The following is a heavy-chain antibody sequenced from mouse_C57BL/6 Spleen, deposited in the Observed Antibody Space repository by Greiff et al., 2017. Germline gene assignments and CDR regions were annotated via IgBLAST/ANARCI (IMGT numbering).Heavy chain of an antibody. CDR1: GYTFTSYW. D-gene: IGHD6-1*01. CDR3: ARNPPLGSYFDY. J-gene: IGHJ2*01. CDR2: INPSNGGT. Sequence: QVQLQQPGTELVKPGASVKLSCKASGYTFTSYWMHWVKQRPGPGLEWIGNINPSNGGTNYNEKFKSKATLTVDKSSSTAYMQLSSLTSEDAAVYYCARNPPLGSYFDYWGQGTTLTVSS. V-gene: IGHV1-53*01.